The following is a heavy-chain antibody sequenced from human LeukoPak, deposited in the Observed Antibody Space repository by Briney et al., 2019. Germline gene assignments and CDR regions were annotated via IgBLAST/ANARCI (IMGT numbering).Heavy chain of an antibody. CDR2: IYHSGST. CDR3: ARGKGSGYYFDY. CDR1: GSSISSGGYS. J-gene: IGHJ4*02. V-gene: IGHV4-30-2*01. Sequence: PSQTLSLTCAVSGSSISSGGYSWSWIRQPPGKGLEWIGYIYHSGSTYYNPSPKSRVTISVDRSKNQFSLKLSSVTAADTAVYYCARGKGSGYYFDYWGQGTLVTVSS.